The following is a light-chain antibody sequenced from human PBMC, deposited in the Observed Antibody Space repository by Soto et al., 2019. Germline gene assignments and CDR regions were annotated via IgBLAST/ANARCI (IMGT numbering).Light chain of an antibody. CDR2: DAS. Sequence: EIVMTQSPAPLSLSPGERATLSCRASQTIDNTLAWYQRKPGQAPRLLIYDASTRATGVPARFSGSGSGTDFTLTISSLQSEDFAVYYCQHYNYWPYTFGQGTKVHIK. V-gene: IGKV3-15*01. J-gene: IGKJ2*01. CDR3: QHYNYWPYT. CDR1: QTIDNT.